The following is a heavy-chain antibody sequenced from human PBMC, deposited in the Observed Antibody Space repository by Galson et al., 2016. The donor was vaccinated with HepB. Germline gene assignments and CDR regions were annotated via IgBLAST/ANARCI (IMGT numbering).Heavy chain of an antibody. V-gene: IGHV3-21*01. CDR2: XXSXXXYI. CDR1: GFTFSSYS. CDR3: ARGYVRLGELSLLVGRGPGRVFDY. D-gene: IGHD3-16*02. Sequence: SLRLSCAASGFTFSSYSVNWVRQAPGKGXXXVSXXXSXXXYIXXXDSXXXRXXISRDYAKNSLXLQMNSLRAEDTAVYYCARGYVRLGELSLLVGRGPGRVFDYWDQATLVAVSS. J-gene: IGHJ4*02.